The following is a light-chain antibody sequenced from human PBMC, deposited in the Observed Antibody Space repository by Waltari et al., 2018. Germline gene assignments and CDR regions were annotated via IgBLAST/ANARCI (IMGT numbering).Light chain of an antibody. CDR1: QSVSGY. Sequence: EIVLTQSPVTLSLSRGERATLPCRATQSVSGYLAWFRQKPGQAPRLLIYDVSKRATGITDRISGSGSETDFTLTISSLEPDDFGVYYCQQRSGWPPAITFGQGTRLEIK. CDR2: DVS. CDR3: QQRSGWPPAIT. J-gene: IGKJ5*01. V-gene: IGKV3-11*01.